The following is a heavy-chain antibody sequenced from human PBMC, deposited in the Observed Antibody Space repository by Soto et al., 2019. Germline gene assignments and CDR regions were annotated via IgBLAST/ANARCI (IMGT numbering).Heavy chain of an antibody. D-gene: IGHD3-10*01. V-gene: IGHV1-69*13. CDR1: GGTFGSCA. CDR2: IIPIFGTA. J-gene: IGHJ4*02. CDR3: ASPPGGSGTYSYFDY. Sequence: GASVKVSCKASGGTFGSCASSWVRQAPGQGLEWMGGIIPIFGTANYAQKFQGRVTITADESTSTAYMELSSLRSEDTAVYYCASPPGGSGTYSYFDYWGQGTLVTVSS.